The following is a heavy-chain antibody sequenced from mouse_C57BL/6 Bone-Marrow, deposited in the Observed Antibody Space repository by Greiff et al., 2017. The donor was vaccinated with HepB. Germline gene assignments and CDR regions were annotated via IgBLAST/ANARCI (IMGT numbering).Heavy chain of an antibody. V-gene: IGHV5-17*02. J-gene: IGHJ4*01. CDR2: ISSGSSAI. CDR1: GFTFSSFG. Sequence: EVQLVESGGGLVQPGGSRKLSCAASGFTFSSFGIHWVRQAPEKGLEWVAYISSGSSAIYYADTVQGRFTISRDNPKNTLFLQMTSLRSEDTAMYYCARQDPFYYAMDYWGQGTSVTGSS. CDR3: ARQDPFYYAMDY.